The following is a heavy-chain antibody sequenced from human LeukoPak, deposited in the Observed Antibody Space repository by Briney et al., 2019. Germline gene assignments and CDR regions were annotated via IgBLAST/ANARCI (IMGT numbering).Heavy chain of an antibody. Sequence: SQTLSLTCTVSGGSISSGSYYWSWIRQPPGKGLEWIGYIYYSGSTYYNPSLKSRVTISVDTSKNQFSLKLSSVTAADTAVYYCARDGYYGSGSPHYMDVWGKGTTVTVSS. CDR1: GGSISSGSYY. CDR2: IYYSGST. D-gene: IGHD3-10*01. V-gene: IGHV4-30-4*08. J-gene: IGHJ6*03. CDR3: ARDGYYGSGSPHYMDV.